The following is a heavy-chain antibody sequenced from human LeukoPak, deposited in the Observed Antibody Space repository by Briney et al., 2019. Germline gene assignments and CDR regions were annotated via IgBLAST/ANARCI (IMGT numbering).Heavy chain of an antibody. Sequence: GGSLTLSCAASGFTFGSYGMSWVRQAPGKGLEWVSGISASGGSTFYADSVKGRFTISRDNSKNMLYLQMNNVRAEDTALYYCAKDMWGDGYKFDSWGQGTPVTVSS. J-gene: IGHJ4*02. D-gene: IGHD5-24*01. CDR3: AKDMWGDGYKFDS. CDR2: ISASGGST. V-gene: IGHV3-23*01. CDR1: GFTFGSYG.